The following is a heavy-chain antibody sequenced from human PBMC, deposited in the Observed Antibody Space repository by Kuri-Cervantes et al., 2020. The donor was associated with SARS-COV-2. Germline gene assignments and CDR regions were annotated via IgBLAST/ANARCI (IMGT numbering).Heavy chain of an antibody. CDR1: GFTVSSNY. Sequence: GGSLRLSCAASGFTVSSNYMSWVRQAPGKGLEWVSAISGSGGSTYYADSVKGRFTISRDNSKNTAFLQMNSLKTEDTAVYYCTRSGGSWNDAFDIWGQGTMVTVSS. CDR2: ISGSGGST. V-gene: IGHV3-23*01. J-gene: IGHJ3*02. CDR3: TRSGGSWNDAFDI. D-gene: IGHD2-15*01.